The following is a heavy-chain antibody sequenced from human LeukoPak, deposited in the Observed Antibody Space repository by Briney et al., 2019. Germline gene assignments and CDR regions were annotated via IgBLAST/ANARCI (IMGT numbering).Heavy chain of an antibody. V-gene: IGHV4-31*03. D-gene: IGHD2-2*01. CDR3: ARGRRELIYAPDY. CDR2: IYYTAGA. J-gene: IGHJ4*02. Sequence: SETLSLTCNVSGASMRSETHYWSWLRQHPGKGPEWIAYIYYTAGAYYNPSHESRVSISLDASENQFSLKLSSVTAADTAVYYCARGRRELIYAPDYWGQGTLVTVSS. CDR1: GASMRSETHY.